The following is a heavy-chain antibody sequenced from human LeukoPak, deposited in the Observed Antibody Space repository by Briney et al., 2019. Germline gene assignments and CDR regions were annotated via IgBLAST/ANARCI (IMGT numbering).Heavy chain of an antibody. V-gene: IGHV3-33*01. CDR3: ARVSGSSLDLDY. CDR1: GFTFSTYG. D-gene: IGHD5-18*01. Sequence: GGSLRLSCAASGFTFSTYGIHWVRQAPGKGLEWVAIIWYDGSKKYYADSVKGRFTISRDNSKNTVYLEMNSLRAEDTAVYFCARVSGSSLDLDYWGQGTLVTVSS. J-gene: IGHJ4*02. CDR2: IWYDGSKK.